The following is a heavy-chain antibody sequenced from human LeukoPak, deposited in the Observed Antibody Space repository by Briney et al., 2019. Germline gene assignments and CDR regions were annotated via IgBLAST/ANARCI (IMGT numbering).Heavy chain of an antibody. V-gene: IGHV3-66*01. J-gene: IGHJ4*02. CDR2: IYSGGST. CDR1: GFTVSSNY. D-gene: IGHD6-13*01. Sequence: PGGSLRLSCAASGFTVSSNYMSWVRQAPGKGLEWVSVIYSGGSTYHADSVKGRFTISRDNSKNTLYLQMNSLRAEDTAVYYCAREPSRWIDYWGQGTLVTVSS. CDR3: AREPSRWIDY.